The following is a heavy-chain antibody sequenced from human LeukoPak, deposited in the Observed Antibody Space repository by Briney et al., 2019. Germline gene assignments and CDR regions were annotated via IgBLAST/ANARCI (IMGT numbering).Heavy chain of an antibody. D-gene: IGHD3-22*01. CDR1: GFTFSDYY. J-gene: IGHJ1*01. Sequence: GGSLRLSCAASGFTFSDYYMSWIRQAPGRGLEWVSSISSSSSYIYYADSVKGRFTISRDNAKNSLYLQMNSLRAEDTAVYYCARDRYYDSSGYPEYFQHWGQGTLVTVSS. V-gene: IGHV3-11*06. CDR2: ISSSSSYI. CDR3: ARDRYYDSSGYPEYFQH.